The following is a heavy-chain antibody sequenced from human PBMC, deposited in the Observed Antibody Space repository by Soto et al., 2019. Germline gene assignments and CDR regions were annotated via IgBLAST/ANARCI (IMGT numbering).Heavy chain of an antibody. CDR3: ARSPGYSYGDY. V-gene: IGHV1-3*01. Sequence: ASVKVSCKASGYTYTSYAMHWVRQAPGQRLEWMGWINAGNGNTKYSQKFQGRVTITRDTSASTAYMELSSLRSEDTAVYYCARSPGYSYGDYWGQGTLVTVSS. CDR1: GYTYTSYA. CDR2: INAGNGNT. D-gene: IGHD5-18*01. J-gene: IGHJ4*02.